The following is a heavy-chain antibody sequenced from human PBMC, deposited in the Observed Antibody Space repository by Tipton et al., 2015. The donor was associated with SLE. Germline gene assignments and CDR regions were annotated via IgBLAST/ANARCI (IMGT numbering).Heavy chain of an antibody. D-gene: IGHD3-9*01. CDR1: GYSISSGGYY. V-gene: IGHV4-31*03. J-gene: IGHJ4*02. CDR2: IYYGGTT. CDR3: ARGYKYDILSYYFDY. Sequence: TLSLTCSVSGYSISSGGYYWTWIRQHPGKGPEWIGYIYYGGTTYYNLSLRSRVTISIDASKNQFSLTLSSVTAADTAVYYCARGYKYDILSYYFDYWGRGTLVTASS.